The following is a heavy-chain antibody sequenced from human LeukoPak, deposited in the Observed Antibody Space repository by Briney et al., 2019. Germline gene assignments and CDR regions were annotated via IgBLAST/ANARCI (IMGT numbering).Heavy chain of an antibody. J-gene: IGHJ4*02. CDR3: ARDKLMGDSYFVY. D-gene: IGHD2-21*02. V-gene: IGHV3-11*04. CDR2: ISGSGHDI. CDR1: GFTFSDSY. Sequence: GSLRLSCAASGFTFSDSYMTWVRRAPGKGGEWFAYISGSGHDINYSDSVKGRFTISRDNAKNSLYLQMNGLRAEDTAVYYCARDKLMGDSYFVYWGQGTLVTVSS.